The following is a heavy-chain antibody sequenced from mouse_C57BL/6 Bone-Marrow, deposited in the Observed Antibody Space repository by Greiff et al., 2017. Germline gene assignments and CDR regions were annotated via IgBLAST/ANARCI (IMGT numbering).Heavy chain of an antibody. V-gene: IGHV14-4*01. CDR1: GFNIKDDY. Sequence: VQLQQSGAELVRPGASVKLSCTASGFNIKDDYMHWVKQRPEQGLEWIGWIDPENGDTEYASKFQGKATITADTSSNTAYLQLSSLTSEDTAVYYCTHYGGNWYFDVWGTGTTVTVSS. CDR3: THYGGNWYFDV. J-gene: IGHJ1*03. D-gene: IGHD1-1*01. CDR2: IDPENGDT.